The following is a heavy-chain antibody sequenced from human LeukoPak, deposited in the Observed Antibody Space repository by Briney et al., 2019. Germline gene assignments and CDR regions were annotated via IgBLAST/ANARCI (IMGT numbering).Heavy chain of an antibody. CDR3: ASNGKSTSLFDY. D-gene: IGHD2-8*01. CDR1: GYSISSGYY. CDR2: IYHSGST. Sequence: SETLSLTCTVSGYSISSGYYWGWIRQPPGKGLEWIGSIYHSGSTYYNPSLKSRVTISVDTSKNQFSLKLSSVTAADTAVYYCASNGKSTSLFDYWGQGTLVTVSS. J-gene: IGHJ4*02. V-gene: IGHV4-38-2*02.